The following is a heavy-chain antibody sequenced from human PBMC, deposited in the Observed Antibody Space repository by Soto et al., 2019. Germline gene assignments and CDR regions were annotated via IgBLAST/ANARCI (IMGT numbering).Heavy chain of an antibody. CDR2: ISGSGGST. V-gene: IGHV3-23*01. Sequence: GGSLRLSCAASGFTFSTYAMSWVRQAPGKGLQWVSSISGSGGSTYYADSVKGRFTISRDNSKNTLYLQMNSLRAEDTAVYYCAKGLSIYYSYYGLDVWGQGTTVTVSS. CDR3: AKGLSIYYSYYGLDV. CDR1: GFTFSTYA. J-gene: IGHJ6*02.